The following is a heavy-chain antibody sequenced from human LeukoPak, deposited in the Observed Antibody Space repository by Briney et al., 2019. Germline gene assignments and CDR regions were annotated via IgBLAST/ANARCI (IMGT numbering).Heavy chain of an antibody. CDR3: ARETTLIGGVLNPIDY. Sequence: SRTLSLTCAISGDSVSSSSAAWNWIRQSPSRGLEWLGRTFYRSKWYNDYAVSVKSRISFNPDMSKNQVSLQLNSVTPEDTALYYCARETTLIGGVLNPIDYWGQGTLVTVSS. CDR1: GDSVSSSSAA. D-gene: IGHD3-16*01. CDR2: TFYRSKWYN. J-gene: IGHJ4*02. V-gene: IGHV6-1*01.